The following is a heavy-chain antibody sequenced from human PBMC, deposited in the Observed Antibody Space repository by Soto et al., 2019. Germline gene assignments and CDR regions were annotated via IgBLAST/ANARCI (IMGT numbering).Heavy chain of an antibody. CDR3: ARDLGTYYDIFTGEWFDP. D-gene: IGHD3-9*01. Sequence: QVQLVQSGAEVKKPGASVKVSCKASGYTFTSYGISWVRQARGQGLEWMGWISAYNGSTNYAQKLQGRVTMTTDTSASTAYMELRSLRSDDTAVYYCARDLGTYYDIFTGEWFDPWGQGTLVTVSS. J-gene: IGHJ5*02. CDR1: GYTFTSYG. V-gene: IGHV1-18*01. CDR2: ISAYNGST.